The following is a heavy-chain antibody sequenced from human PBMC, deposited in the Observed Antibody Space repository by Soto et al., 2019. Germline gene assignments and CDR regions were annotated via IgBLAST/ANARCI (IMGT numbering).Heavy chain of an antibody. CDR1: GFTVSSNY. CDR2: IYSGGST. J-gene: IGHJ3*02. Sequence: PGGSLRLSCAASGFTVSSNYMSWVRQAPGKGLEWVSVIYSGGSTYYADSVKGRFTISRDNSKNTLYLQMNSLRAEDTAVYYCARAPRGYCSSTSSYVGYAFDIWGQGTMVIVSS. CDR3: ARAPRGYCSSTSSYVGYAFDI. V-gene: IGHV3-66*01. D-gene: IGHD2-2*01.